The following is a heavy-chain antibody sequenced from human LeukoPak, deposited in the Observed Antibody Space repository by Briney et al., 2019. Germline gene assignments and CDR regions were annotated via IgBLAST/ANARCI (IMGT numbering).Heavy chain of an antibody. V-gene: IGHV1-69*05. J-gene: IGHJ3*02. CDR2: IIPIFGTA. D-gene: IGHD3-22*01. CDR1: GGTFSSYA. CDR3: ATDSSGYPGAFDI. Sequence: SVKVSCKASGGTFSSYAISWVRQAPGQGLEWMGGIIPIFGTANYAQKFQGRVTITTDESTSTAYMELSSLRSEDTAVYYCATDSSGYPGAFDIWGQRTMDTVSS.